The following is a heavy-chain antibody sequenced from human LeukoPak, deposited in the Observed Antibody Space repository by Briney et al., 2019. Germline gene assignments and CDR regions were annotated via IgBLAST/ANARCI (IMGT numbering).Heavy chain of an antibody. CDR1: GFTFSSYA. D-gene: IGHD6-6*01. V-gene: IGHV3-23*01. CDR3: AKKASSSSRYYYMDV. Sequence: GGSLRFSCAASGFTFSSYAMSWVRQAPGKGLEWVSAISGSGGSTYYADSVKGRFTISRDNSKHTLYLQMNSLRAEATAVYYCAKKASSSSRYYYMDVWGKGTTVTVSS. CDR2: ISGSGGST. J-gene: IGHJ6*03.